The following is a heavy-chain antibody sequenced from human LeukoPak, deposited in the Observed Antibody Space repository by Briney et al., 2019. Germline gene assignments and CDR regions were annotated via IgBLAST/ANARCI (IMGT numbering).Heavy chain of an antibody. V-gene: IGHV3-53*01. CDR3: ARAPYSADSSATPPALDI. CDR2: IYSPGGT. CDR1: GFTVSRHY. J-gene: IGHJ3*02. Sequence: PGGSLRLSCAASGFTVSRHYMSWVRQAPGKGLEWVSIIYSPGGTYYADSVKGRFTISRDNSKNTIYLQMNSLRVEDTAVYYCARAPYSADSSATPPALDIWGQGTMVTVSS. D-gene: IGHD3-22*01.